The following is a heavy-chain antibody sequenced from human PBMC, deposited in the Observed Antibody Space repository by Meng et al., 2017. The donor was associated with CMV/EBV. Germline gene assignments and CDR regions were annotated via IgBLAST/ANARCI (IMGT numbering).Heavy chain of an antibody. V-gene: IGHV4-34*01. Sequence: VHLQQWGAGLLKPSAPLSPPCAVYGGSFSGYYWSWIRQPPGKGLEWIGEINHSGSTNYNPSLKSRVTISVDTSKNQFSLKLSSVTAADTAVYYCARGVGATGKADYWGQGTLVTVSS. CDR2: INHSGST. CDR1: GGSFSGYY. CDR3: ARGVGATGKADY. J-gene: IGHJ4*02. D-gene: IGHD1-26*01.